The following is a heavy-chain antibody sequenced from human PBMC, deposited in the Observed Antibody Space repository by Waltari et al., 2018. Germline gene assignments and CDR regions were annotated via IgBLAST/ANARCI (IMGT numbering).Heavy chain of an antibody. D-gene: IGHD4-17*01. CDR3: VARPTVTNSRYFDS. CDR2: VYYGGTT. J-gene: IGHJ4*02. CDR1: CYSIHLGFS. V-gene: IGHV4-38-2*01. Sequence: QVQLQESGPGLVKHSETLSLTCGVSCYSIHLGFSWAWIRQPPGKGLEWIGSVYYGGTTYFNSSLNSRATISKDASENQFSLRLRFVTAADTAVYFCVARPTVTNSRYFDSWGQGILVIVSS.